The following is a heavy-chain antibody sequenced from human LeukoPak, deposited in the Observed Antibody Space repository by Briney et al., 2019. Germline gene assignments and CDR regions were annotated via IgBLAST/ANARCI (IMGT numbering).Heavy chain of an antibody. CDR2: ISWNSGSI. J-gene: IGHJ4*02. CDR3: AKDSGSWYFDY. CDR1: GFTFSSYW. D-gene: IGHD6-13*01. V-gene: IGHV3-9*01. Sequence: PGGSLRLSCAGSGFTFSSYWMSWVRQAPGKGLEWVSGISWNSGSIGYADPVKGRFTISRDNAKNSLYLQMNSLRAEDTALYYCAKDSGSWYFDYWGQGTLVTVSS.